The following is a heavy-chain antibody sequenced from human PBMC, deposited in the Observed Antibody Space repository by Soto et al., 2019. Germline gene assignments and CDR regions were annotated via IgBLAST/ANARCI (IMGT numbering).Heavy chain of an antibody. D-gene: IGHD3-9*01. CDR2: IFVSSSPI. J-gene: IGHJ4*02. Sequence: PGGSLRLSCVVSGFTFSDCSMVWVRQAPGKGLEWVSYIFVSSSPIYYVDSVKGRFTVSRDNSQNSLFLLMNSLRAEDTAVYYCARDKDWAFDYWGQGTLVTVSS. CDR1: GFTFSDCS. V-gene: IGHV3-48*04. CDR3: ARDKDWAFDY.